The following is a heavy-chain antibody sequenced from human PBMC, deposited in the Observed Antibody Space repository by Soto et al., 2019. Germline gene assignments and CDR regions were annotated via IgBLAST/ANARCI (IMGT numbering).Heavy chain of an antibody. CDR3: ARHLYGSGIVGQH. Sequence: QLQLQESGPGLVKPSETLSLTCTVSGGSISGSDYNWGWILHPPGKGLDWIASIYYSWSTYYNPSLNSRLSISVDPSKNQSSLKLSSVTAADTAVYYCARHLYGSGIVGQHWGQATLFTVSS. V-gene: IGHV4-39*01. D-gene: IGHD3-10*01. CDR2: IYYSWST. J-gene: IGHJ1*01. CDR1: GGSISGSDYN.